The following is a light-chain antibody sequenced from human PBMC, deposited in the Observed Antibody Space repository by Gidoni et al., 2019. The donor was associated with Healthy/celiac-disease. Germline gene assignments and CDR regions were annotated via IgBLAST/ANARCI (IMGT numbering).Light chain of an antibody. CDR1: QSVSSN. V-gene: IGKV3-15*01. CDR2: GAS. Sequence: EIVMTQSPATLSVSPGERATLPCRASQSVSSNLAWYQQKPGQAPRLRSSGASTRATGIPARFSGSGSGTEFTLPIISLQSEDFAVYYCQHYNNCPITFGQGTRLEIK. J-gene: IGKJ5*01. CDR3: QHYNNCPIT.